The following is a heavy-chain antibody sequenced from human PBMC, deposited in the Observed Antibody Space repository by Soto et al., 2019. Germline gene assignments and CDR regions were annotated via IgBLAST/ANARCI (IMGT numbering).Heavy chain of an antibody. CDR2: ISYDETNK. J-gene: IGHJ4*02. D-gene: IGHD3-10*01. CDR3: SKDREGSGSFDY. Sequence: QVQLVESGGGVVQPGRSLRLSCAASGFPFSTYGMVWVRQAPGKGLEWVAVISYDETNKYYVESVKGRFTISRDNSKNTLYLQINSLITEDTAIYYWSKDREGSGSFDYRGQGTLVTVSS. V-gene: IGHV3-30*18. CDR1: GFPFSTYG.